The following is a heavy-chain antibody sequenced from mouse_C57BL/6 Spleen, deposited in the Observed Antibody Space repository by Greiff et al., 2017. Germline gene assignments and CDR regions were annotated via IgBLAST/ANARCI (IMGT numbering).Heavy chain of an antibody. V-gene: IGHV1-63*01. Sequence: QVHVKQSGAELVRPGTSVKMSCKASGYTFTNYWIGWAKQRPGHGLEWIGDIYPGGGYTNYNEKFKGKATLTADKSSSTAYMQFSSLTSEDSAIYYCARKEDSNWYYFDYWGQGTTLTVSS. D-gene: IGHD2-5*01. J-gene: IGHJ2*01. CDR3: ARKEDSNWYYFDY. CDR2: IYPGGGYT. CDR1: GYTFTNYW.